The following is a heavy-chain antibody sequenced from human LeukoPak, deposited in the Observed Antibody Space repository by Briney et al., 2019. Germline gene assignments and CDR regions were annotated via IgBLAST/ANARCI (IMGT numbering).Heavy chain of an antibody. J-gene: IGHJ4*02. CDR3: ASGGIAAPS. V-gene: IGHV4-34*01. CDR2: INHSGGT. D-gene: IGHD6-6*01. Sequence: SETLSLTCAVYGGSFSGYSWNWIRQPPVKGLEWIGEINHSGGTNYNPSLKSRVTISVDTSKKQFSLKLSSVTAADTAVYYCASGGIAAPSWGQGTLVTVSS. CDR1: GGSFSGYS.